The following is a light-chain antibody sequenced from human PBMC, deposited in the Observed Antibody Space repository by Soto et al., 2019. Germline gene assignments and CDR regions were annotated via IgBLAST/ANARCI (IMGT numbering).Light chain of an antibody. CDR2: XXX. CDR1: QSIGRF. Sequence: DIQMTQSPSTLSASVGDRVTITCRASQSIGRFLAWYQHQPGKXXKLXXXXXXXXXXXXXXRSSGTGSGTDFTFSINSLQPEAFGTYYCQQCYMGWTFRQGTKV. V-gene: IGKV1-5*01. CDR3: QQCYMGWT. J-gene: IGKJ1*01.